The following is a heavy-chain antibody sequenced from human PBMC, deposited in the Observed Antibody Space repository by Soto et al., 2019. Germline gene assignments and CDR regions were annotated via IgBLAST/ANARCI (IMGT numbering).Heavy chain of an antibody. Sequence: GGSLRLSCAASGFTVGDKYLLWVRQAPGKGLEWVSVIWYSGNTFYADSVKGRFTISRDLPKNTFYLQMKSLRAEDTAIYYCVRGSDSSGYYRPFFDLWGQGTLVTVSS. CDR2: IWYSGNT. J-gene: IGHJ1*01. V-gene: IGHV3-53*01. CDR3: VRGSDSSGYYRPFFDL. D-gene: IGHD3-22*01. CDR1: GFTVGDKY.